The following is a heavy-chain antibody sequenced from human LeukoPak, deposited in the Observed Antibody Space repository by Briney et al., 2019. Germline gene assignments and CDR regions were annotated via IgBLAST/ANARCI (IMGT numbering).Heavy chain of an antibody. CDR1: GGSISSSSYY. Sequence: SETLSLTCTVSGGSISSSSYYWGWIRQPPGKGLEWIGYIYYSGSTNYNPSLKSRVTISVDTSKNQFSLKLSSVTAADTAVYYCARVSSGTADLDYWGQGTLVTISS. CDR2: IYYSGST. J-gene: IGHJ4*02. D-gene: IGHD1-1*01. V-gene: IGHV4-61*05. CDR3: ARVSSGTADLDY.